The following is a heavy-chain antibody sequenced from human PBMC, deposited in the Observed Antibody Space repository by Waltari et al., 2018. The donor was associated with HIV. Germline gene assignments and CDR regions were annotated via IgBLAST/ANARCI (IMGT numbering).Heavy chain of an antibody. CDR1: GFSFRSYW. D-gene: IGHD2-2*01. CDR3: ASVGDIAVKFDY. Sequence: EVQLVESVGVLVQPGGSLRLSWAASGFSFRSYWMSWGRQAPGKGLEWVANIKQDGSEKYYVDSVKGRFTISRDNAKNSLYLQMNSLRAEETAVYYCASVGDIAVKFDYWGQGTLVTVSS. J-gene: IGHJ4*02. CDR2: IKQDGSEK. V-gene: IGHV3-7*01.